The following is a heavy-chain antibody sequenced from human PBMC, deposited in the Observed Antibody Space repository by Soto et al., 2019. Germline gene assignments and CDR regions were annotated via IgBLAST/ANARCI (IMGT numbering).Heavy chain of an antibody. D-gene: IGHD4-17*01. Sequence: PSETLSLTCTVSGSSISPFYWSWIRQPPGKGLERIGYIYYTGSTNYNPSLKSRVTLSLGTSRNQLSLKLRSVTAADTAVYYCTRVGGYYGDYPNFDYWGPGTLVTVSS. CDR1: GSSISPFY. CDR2: IYYTGST. J-gene: IGHJ4*02. V-gene: IGHV4-59*01. CDR3: TRVGGYYGDYPNFDY.